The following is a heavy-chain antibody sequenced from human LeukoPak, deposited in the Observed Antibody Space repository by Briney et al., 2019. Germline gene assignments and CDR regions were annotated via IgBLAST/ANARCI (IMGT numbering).Heavy chain of an antibody. D-gene: IGHD3-22*01. CDR2: IYYSGST. CDR1: GGSISSYY. Sequence: PSETLSLTCTVSGGSISSYYWSWIRQPPGKGLEWIGYIYYSGSTNYNPSLKSRVTISVDTSKNQFSLKLSSVTAADTAVYYCARSGSGYYGTYYFDYWGQGTLVTDSS. J-gene: IGHJ4*02. V-gene: IGHV4-59*08. CDR3: ARSGSGYYGTYYFDY.